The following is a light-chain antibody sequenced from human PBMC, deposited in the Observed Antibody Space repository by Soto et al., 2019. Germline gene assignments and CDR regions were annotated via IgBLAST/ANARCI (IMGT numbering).Light chain of an antibody. V-gene: IGKV1-9*01. CDR1: QGISSY. J-gene: IGKJ1*01. CDR3: QQLDNYPRT. CDR2: AAS. Sequence: IPLTQSPSSLSASVGDRVTITCRASQGISSYLAWYQQKPGKAPNLLIYAASTLQSGVPLRFSGSGSGTDFTLTISSLQPEDFATYYCQQLDNYPRTFGQGTKVEIK.